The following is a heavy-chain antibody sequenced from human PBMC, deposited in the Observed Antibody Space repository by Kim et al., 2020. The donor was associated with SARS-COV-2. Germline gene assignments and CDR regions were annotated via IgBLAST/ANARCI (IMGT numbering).Heavy chain of an antibody. D-gene: IGHD6-19*01. CDR2: IYYSGST. CDR1: GGSISSGGYY. J-gene: IGHJ3*02. CDR3: ARVPMTVAGTVGAFDI. V-gene: IGHV4-31*03. Sequence: SETLSLTCTVSGGSISSGGYYWSWIRQHPGKGLEWIGYIYYSGSTYYNPSLKSRVTISVDTSNHQFSVKLSSVTAADTAMYYCARVPMTVAGTVGAFDIWGQGTMVTVSS.